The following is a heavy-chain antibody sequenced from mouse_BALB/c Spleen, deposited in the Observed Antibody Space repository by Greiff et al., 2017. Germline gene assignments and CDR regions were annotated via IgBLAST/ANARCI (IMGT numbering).Heavy chain of an antibody. Sequence: QVQLKESGPGLVAPSQSLSITCTVSGFSLSRYSVHWVRQPPGKGLEWLGMIWGGGSTDYNSALKPRLSNSKNNSKSQVFLKMNSQQTDHTAMYYCAKEPTGEYFDVWGAGTTLTVSS. CDR2: IWGGGST. D-gene: IGHD2-13*01. V-gene: IGHV2-6-4*01. J-gene: IGHJ1*01. CDR3: AKEPTGEYFDV. CDR1: GFSLSRYS.